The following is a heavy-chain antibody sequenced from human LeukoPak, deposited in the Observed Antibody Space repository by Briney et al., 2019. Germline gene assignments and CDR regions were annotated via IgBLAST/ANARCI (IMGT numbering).Heavy chain of an antibody. CDR1: GFTFSGYG. CDR3: ARDLSVGGLDFGL. V-gene: IGHV3-33*01. CDR2: IWYDGTRE. D-gene: IGHD1-26*01. J-gene: IGHJ4*02. Sequence: GGSLRLSCVASGFTFSGYGMHWVRQAPGKGLEWVALIWYDGTRENCADSVKGRFTISRDYSKNTLYLQMNSLRVEDTAVYYGARDLSVGGLDFGLWGQGTVVTVSS.